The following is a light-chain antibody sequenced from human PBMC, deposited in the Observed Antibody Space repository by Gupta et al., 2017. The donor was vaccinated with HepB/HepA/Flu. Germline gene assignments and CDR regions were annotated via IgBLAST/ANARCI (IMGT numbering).Light chain of an antibody. J-gene: IGLJ2*01. CDR2: GTN. V-gene: IGLV1-44*01. CDR3: AAWDDSLNGPV. Sequence: QSVMTQPPSASGTPGQRVNISCSGSSSNMGDNFVNWYQQLPETAPKLLIYGTNQRPSGVPDRFSGSKSGTSASLAISVIQSEDEADYYCAAWDDSLNGPVFGGGTKLTVL. CDR1: SSNMGDNF.